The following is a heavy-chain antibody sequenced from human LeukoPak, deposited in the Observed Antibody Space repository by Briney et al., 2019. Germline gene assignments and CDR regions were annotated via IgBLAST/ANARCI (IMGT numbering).Heavy chain of an antibody. CDR2: IYTSGST. J-gene: IGHJ4*02. CDR3: ARLTEYYYDSSGYYYDY. CDR1: GGSISSGSYY. Sequence: PSETLPLTCTVSGGSISSGSYYWSWIRQPAGKGLEWIGRIYTSGSTNYNPSLKSRVTISVDTSKNQFFLKLSSVTAADTAVYYCARLTEYYYDSSGYYYDYWGQGTLVTVSS. V-gene: IGHV4-61*02. D-gene: IGHD3-22*01.